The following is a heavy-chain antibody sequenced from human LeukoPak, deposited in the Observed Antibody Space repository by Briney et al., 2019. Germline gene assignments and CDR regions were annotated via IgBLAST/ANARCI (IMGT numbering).Heavy chain of an antibody. J-gene: IGHJ4*02. CDR3: AVCSGSYYYFDY. V-gene: IGHV1-46*03. CDR2: INPSGGST. CDR1: GYTFTSYY. D-gene: IGHD3-10*02. Sequence: ASVKVSCKASGYTFTSYYMHWVRQAPGQGLEWMGIINPSGGSTSYAQKFQGRVTMTRVTSTGTVYMELSSLRSEDTAVYYCAVCSGSYYYFDYWGQGTLVTVSS.